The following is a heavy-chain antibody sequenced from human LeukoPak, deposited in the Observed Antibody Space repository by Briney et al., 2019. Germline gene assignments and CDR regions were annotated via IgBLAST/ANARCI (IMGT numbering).Heavy chain of an antibody. J-gene: IGHJ4*02. D-gene: IGHD3-22*01. CDR3: ARDSGLYYPIGRFDC. V-gene: IGHV3-7*01. CDR1: GFTFSSYA. Sequence: GGSLRLSCAASGFTFSSYAMHWVRQAPGKGLEWVATIKQDGSEEYYVDSVKGRFTISRDNAKNSLYLQMKSLRADDTSVYYCARDSGLYYPIGRFDCWGQGTLVTVSS. CDR2: IKQDGSEE.